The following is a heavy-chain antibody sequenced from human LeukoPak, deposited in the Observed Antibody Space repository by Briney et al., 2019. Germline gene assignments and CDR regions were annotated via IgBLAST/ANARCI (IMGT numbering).Heavy chain of an antibody. CDR2: INHSGST. D-gene: IGHD2-8*01. Sequence: SETLSLTCAVYGGSFSGYYWSWIRQPPGKGPEWIGEINHSGSTNYNPSLKSRVTISVDTSKNQFSLKLSSVTAADTAVYYCARHKYASHFDYWGQGTLVTVSS. CDR3: ARHKYASHFDY. CDR1: GGSFSGYY. V-gene: IGHV4-34*01. J-gene: IGHJ4*02.